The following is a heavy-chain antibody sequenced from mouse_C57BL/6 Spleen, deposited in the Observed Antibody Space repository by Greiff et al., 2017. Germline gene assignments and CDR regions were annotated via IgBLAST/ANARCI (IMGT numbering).Heavy chain of an antibody. CDR2: IDPSDSYT. J-gene: IGHJ4*01. Sequence: QVQLQQPGAELVMPGASVKLSCKASGYTFTSYWMHWVKQRPGQGLEWIGEIDPSDSYTNYNQKFKGKSTLTVDKSSSTAYMQLTSLTSEDSAVDYCARCGSSYGGAMDYWGQGTSVTVSS. V-gene: IGHV1-69*01. CDR1: GYTFTSYW. CDR3: ARCGSSYGGAMDY. D-gene: IGHD1-1*01.